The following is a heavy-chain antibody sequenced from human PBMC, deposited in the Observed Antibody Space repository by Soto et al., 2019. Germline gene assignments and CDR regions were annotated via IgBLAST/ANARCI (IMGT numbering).Heavy chain of an antibody. CDR1: GYSFTSFP. CDR3: ARGGGLDD. J-gene: IGHJ4*02. V-gene: IGHV1-3*01. D-gene: IGHD3-10*01. CDR2: INAANGYT. Sequence: QVQLVQSVAEVKKPGASVKVSCKASGYSFTSFPIHWVRQAPGQGLECMGWINAANGYTRYSQKFQGRVTITRDTPATTAYMDLSSLTSEDTAVYYCARGGGLDDWGQGTLITVSS.